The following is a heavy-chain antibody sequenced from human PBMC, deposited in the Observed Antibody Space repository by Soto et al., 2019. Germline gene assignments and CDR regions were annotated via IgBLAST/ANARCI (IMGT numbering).Heavy chain of an antibody. V-gene: IGHV4-4*02. CDR3: ASYYYDSSGPYYYYYYGMDV. CDR1: GGSISSSNW. J-gene: IGHJ6*02. Sequence: SETLSLTCAVSGGSISSSNWWSWVRQPPGKGLEWIGEIYHSGSTNYNPSLKSRVTISVDKSKNQFSLKLSSVTAADTAVYYCASYYYDSSGPYYYYYYGMDVWGQGTTVTVSS. CDR2: IYHSGST. D-gene: IGHD3-22*01.